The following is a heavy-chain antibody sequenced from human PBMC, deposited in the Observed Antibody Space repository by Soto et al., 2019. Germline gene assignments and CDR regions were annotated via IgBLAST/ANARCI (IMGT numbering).Heavy chain of an antibody. V-gene: IGHV3-48*01. CDR1: GSTFSSYS. J-gene: IGHJ5*02. D-gene: IGHD2-15*01. CDR3: ARDGCSGSNCLNWFDP. Sequence: HPGGSLRLSCAASGSTFSSYSMNWVRQAPGKGLEWVSYISSSSTTKYYADSVKGRFTISRDNAKNSLYLQMNSLRAEDTAVYYCARDGCSGSNCLNWFDPWGQGTLVTVSS. CDR2: ISSSSTTK.